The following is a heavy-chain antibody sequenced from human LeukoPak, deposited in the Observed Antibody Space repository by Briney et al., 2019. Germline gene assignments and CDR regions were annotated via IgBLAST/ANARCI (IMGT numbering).Heavy chain of an antibody. V-gene: IGHV4-39*01. J-gene: IGHJ4*02. D-gene: IGHD3-22*01. Sequence: SETLSLTCTVSGGSISRSSYYWGWIRQPPGKGLEWIGSIYYDGSTYYNPSLKSRVTISVDTSKSQFSLKLSSMTAADTAVYYCARGRFGQYYYDSSERTRGRFDYWGQGTLVTVSS. CDR1: GGSISRSSYY. CDR2: IYYDGST. CDR3: ARGRFGQYYYDSSERTRGRFDY.